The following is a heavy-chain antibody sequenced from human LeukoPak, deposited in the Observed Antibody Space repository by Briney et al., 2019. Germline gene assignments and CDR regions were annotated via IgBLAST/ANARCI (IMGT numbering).Heavy chain of an antibody. D-gene: IGHD6-13*01. J-gene: IGHJ5*02. V-gene: IGHV3-48*03. CDR2: ISSSGTTI. CDR1: GFTFSSYE. CDR3: ARKEGGQLVNTRRWFDP. Sequence: GGSLRLSCAASGFTFSSYEMNWVRQAPGKGLEWISYISSSGTTIYYADSVKGRFTISRDNAENSLYLQMNSLRVEDTAVYYCARKEGGQLVNTRRWFDPWGQGTLVTVSS.